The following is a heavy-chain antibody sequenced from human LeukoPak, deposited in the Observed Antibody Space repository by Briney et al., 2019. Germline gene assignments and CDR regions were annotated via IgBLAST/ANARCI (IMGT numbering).Heavy chain of an antibody. J-gene: IGHJ1*01. CDR2: IYPGDSET. D-gene: IGHD6-13*01. CDR3: ARRSRIAAGGVEYFQH. Sequence: GESLKISCKGSGYSFTSYWIGWVRQMPGKGLEWMGIIYPGDSETRYSPSFQGQVTISADKSISTAYLRWSSLKASDTAMHYWARRSRIAAGGVEYFQHWGQGTLVTVSS. V-gene: IGHV5-51*01. CDR1: GYSFTSYW.